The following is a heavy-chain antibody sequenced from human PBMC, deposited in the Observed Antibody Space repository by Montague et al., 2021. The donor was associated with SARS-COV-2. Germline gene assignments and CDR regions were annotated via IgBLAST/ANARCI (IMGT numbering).Heavy chain of an antibody. D-gene: IGHD1-26*01. Sequence: SLSLSFSASGFPFSSYAMHWVRQAPGKGLEWVAVISYDGSNKYYADSVKGRFTISRDNSKNTLYLQMNSLRAEDTAVYYCARPNSGSYLRYFDLWGRGTLVTVSS. CDR3: ARPNSGSYLRYFDL. CDR2: ISYDGSNK. CDR1: GFPFSSYA. J-gene: IGHJ2*01. V-gene: IGHV3-30-3*01.